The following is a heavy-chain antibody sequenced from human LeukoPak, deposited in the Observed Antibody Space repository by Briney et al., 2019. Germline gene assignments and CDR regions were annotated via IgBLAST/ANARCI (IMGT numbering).Heavy chain of an antibody. D-gene: IGHD3-22*01. V-gene: IGHV1-2*02. CDR3: ARGGDDSGLYFAY. J-gene: IGHJ4*02. CDR1: GYTFTGVY. CDR2: INPQSGAT. Sequence: ASVKVSCKASGYTFTGVYIPSVPQAPGQGLEWMAGINPQSGATNYAQKFHGRVTMTRDMTINTAYMAVTSLRVDDTAVYYCARGGDDSGLYFAYWGQGTLVTVSS.